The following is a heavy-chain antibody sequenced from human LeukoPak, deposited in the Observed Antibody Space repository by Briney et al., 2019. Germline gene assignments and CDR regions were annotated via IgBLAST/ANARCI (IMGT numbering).Heavy chain of an antibody. V-gene: IGHV3-48*03. J-gene: IGHJ6*04. CDR3: AELGITMIGGV. D-gene: IGHD3-10*02. CDR1: GFTFSNFA. Sequence: GGSLRLSCAASGFTFSNFAMHWVRQAPGKGLEWVSYISSSGSTIYYADSVKGRFTISRDNAKNSLYLQMNSLRAEDTAVYYCAELGITMIGGVWGKGTTVTISS. CDR2: ISSSGSTI.